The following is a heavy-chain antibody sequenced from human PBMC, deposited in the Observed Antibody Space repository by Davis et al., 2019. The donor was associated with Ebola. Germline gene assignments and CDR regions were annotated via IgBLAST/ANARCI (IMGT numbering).Heavy chain of an antibody. CDR2: IIPILGIA. V-gene: IGHV1-69*04. D-gene: IGHD6-13*01. Sequence: AASVKVSCKASGGTFSSYAISWVRQATGQGLEWMGRIIPILGIANYAQKFQGRVTITADKSTSTAYMELSSLRSEDTAVYSCARSIASAGYNWFNPWGQGTLVTVSS. CDR3: ARSIASAGYNWFNP. J-gene: IGHJ5*02. CDR1: GGTFSSYA.